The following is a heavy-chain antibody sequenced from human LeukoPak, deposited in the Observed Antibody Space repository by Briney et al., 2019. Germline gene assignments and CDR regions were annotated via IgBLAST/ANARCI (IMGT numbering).Heavy chain of an antibody. CDR2: IYYSGST. CDR1: GGSISSSSYY. J-gene: IGHJ4*02. CDR3: ARSLLYGSGTYRDY. D-gene: IGHD3-10*01. V-gene: IGHV4-39*01. Sequence: PSETLSLTCTVSGGSISSSSYYWGWIRQPPGKGLEWIGSIYYSGSTYYNPSLKSRVTISVDTSKNQFSLKLSSVTAADTAVYYCARSLLYGSGTYRDYWGQGTLVTVSS.